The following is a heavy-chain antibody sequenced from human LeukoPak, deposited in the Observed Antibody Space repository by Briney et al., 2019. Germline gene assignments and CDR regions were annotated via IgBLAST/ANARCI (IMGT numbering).Heavy chain of an antibody. CDR2: IIPIFGTA. CDR1: GGTFSSYA. V-gene: IGHV1-69*13. CDR3: ARGSTGVYYYYGMDV. Sequence: SVTVSCTASGGTFSSYAISWVRQAPGQGLEWMGGIIPIFGTANYAQKFKGRVTITADESTSTAYMELSSLRSEDTAVYYCARGSTGVYYYYGMDVWGQGTTVTVSS. J-gene: IGHJ6*02. D-gene: IGHD7-27*01.